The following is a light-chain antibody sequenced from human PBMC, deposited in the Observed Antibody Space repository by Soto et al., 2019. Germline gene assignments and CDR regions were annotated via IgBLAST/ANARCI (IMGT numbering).Light chain of an antibody. CDR2: EVN. CDR1: SSDVGGYNY. CDR3: SSYAGSSNV. V-gene: IGLV2-8*01. Sequence: QSVLTQPPSASGSPGQSVAISCTGTSSDVGGYNYVSWYQQHPGEAPKLMIYEVNKRPSGVPDRFSGSKSGNTASLTVSGLQAEDEADYYCSSYAGSSNVFGTGTKVTAL. J-gene: IGLJ1*01.